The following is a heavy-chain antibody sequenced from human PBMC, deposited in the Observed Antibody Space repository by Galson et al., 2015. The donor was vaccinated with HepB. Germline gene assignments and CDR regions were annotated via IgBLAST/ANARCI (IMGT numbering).Heavy chain of an antibody. Sequence: SLRLSCAASGFTFSSYWMSWVRQAPGKGLEWVANIKQDGSEKYYVDSVKGRFTISRDNAKNSLYLQMNSLRAEDTAVYYCARGLVGSSWYQLLELVYYYYGMDVWGQGTTVTVSS. CDR2: IKQDGSEK. J-gene: IGHJ6*02. V-gene: IGHV3-7*03. D-gene: IGHD2-2*01. CDR1: GFTFSSYW. CDR3: ARGLVGSSWYQLLELVYYYYGMDV.